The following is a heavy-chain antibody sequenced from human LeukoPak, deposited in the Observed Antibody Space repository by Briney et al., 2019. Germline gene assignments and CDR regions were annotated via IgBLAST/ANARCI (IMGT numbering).Heavy chain of an antibody. J-gene: IGHJ4*02. CDR3: ASGAVTTGDFDY. CDR2: IWYDGSNK. Sequence: GRSLRLSCAASGFTFSSYGMHWVRQAPGKGLEWVAVIWYDGSNKYYADSVKGRFTISRHNSKNTLYLQMNSLRAEDTAVYYCASGAVTTGDFDYWGQGTLVTVSS. V-gene: IGHV3-33*01. CDR1: GFTFSSYG. D-gene: IGHD4-17*01.